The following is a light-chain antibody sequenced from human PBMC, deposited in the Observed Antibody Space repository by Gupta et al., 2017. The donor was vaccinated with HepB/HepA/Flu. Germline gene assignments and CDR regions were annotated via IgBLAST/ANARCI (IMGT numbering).Light chain of an antibody. J-gene: IGKJ1*01. CDR3: KQYKDWPPT. CDR1: QNIDIY. CDR2: DAS. Sequence: EIVMTQSPPTLSVSPGERATLSCRANQNIDIYLAWYQQKPGQAPRLRIHDASTRATGIPASFSGSGSGTEYTLTISSLQSEDFAIYYCKQYKDWPPTFGQGTKVEIK. V-gene: IGKV3-15*01.